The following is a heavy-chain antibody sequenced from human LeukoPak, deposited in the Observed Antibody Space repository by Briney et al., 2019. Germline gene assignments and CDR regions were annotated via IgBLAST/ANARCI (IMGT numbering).Heavy chain of an antibody. D-gene: IGHD3-22*01. CDR3: ASEAFCASGNCYLQRVAS. Sequence: APVKVSCKPSGYTFNAYYMHWVRQAPRQGLEWVGWIDPKTGNTRYAQKFQGRVTITRDTPIGTVYMELSSLKSDDTAVYYCASEAFCASGNCYLQRVASWGPGTLVTVSS. CDR1: GYTFNAYY. J-gene: IGHJ4*02. V-gene: IGHV1-2*02. CDR2: IDPKTGNT.